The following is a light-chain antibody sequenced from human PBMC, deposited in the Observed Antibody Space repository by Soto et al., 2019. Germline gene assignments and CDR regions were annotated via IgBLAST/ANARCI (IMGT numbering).Light chain of an antibody. CDR1: QDISSY. V-gene: IGKV1-9*01. J-gene: IGKJ4*01. CDR3: QQLNSYPLT. Sequence: DIQLTQSPSFLSASVGDRVTITCRASQDISSYLAWYQQKPGKAPKLLIYAASTLQSGVPSSFSGSGSGTEFTLTISSLQPEDSATYYCQQLNSYPLTFGGGTKVEIK. CDR2: AAS.